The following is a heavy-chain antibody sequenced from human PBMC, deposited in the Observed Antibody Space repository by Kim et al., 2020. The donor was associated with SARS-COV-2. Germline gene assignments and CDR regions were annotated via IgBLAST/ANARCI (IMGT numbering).Heavy chain of an antibody. CDR2: IYYSGST. J-gene: IGHJ1*01. CDR1: GGSISSSSYY. CDR3: ARLESQWSIAVAGTSGYFQH. V-gene: IGHV4-39*01. D-gene: IGHD6-19*01. Sequence: SETLSLTCTVSGGSISSSSYYWGWIRQPPGKGLEWIGSIYYSGSTYYNPSLKSRVTISVDTSKNQFSLKLSSVTAADTAVYYCARLESQWSIAVAGTSGYFQHWGQGTLVTVSS.